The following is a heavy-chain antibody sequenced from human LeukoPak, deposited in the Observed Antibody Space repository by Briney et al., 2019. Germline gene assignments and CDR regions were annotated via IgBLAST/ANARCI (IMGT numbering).Heavy chain of an antibody. D-gene: IGHD2-2*02. V-gene: IGHV4-61*02. J-gene: IGHJ4*02. CDR3: AREYCSSTSCYTPFDY. CDR2: IYTSGST. Sequence: SETLSLTCTVSGGPISSGSYYWSWIRQPAGKGLEWIGRIYTSGSTNYNPSLKSRVTISVDTSKNQFSLKLSSVTAADTAVYYCAREYCSSTSCYTPFDYWGQGTLVTVSS. CDR1: GGPISSGSYY.